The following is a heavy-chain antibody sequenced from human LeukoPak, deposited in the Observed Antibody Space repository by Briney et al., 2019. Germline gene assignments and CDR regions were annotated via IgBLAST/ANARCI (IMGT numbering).Heavy chain of an antibody. Sequence: PSETLSLTCTVSGGSISSGGYYWSWIRQPPGKGLEWIGYIYHSGSTSYNPSLKSRVTISVDRSKNQFSLKLSSVTAADTAVYYCAREGSSWTTSFDYWGQGTLVTVSS. V-gene: IGHV4-30-2*01. D-gene: IGHD1-1*01. CDR2: IYHSGST. CDR1: GGSISSGGYY. CDR3: AREGSSWTTSFDY. J-gene: IGHJ4*02.